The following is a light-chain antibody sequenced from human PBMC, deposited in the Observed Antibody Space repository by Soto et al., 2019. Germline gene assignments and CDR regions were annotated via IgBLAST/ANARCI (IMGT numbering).Light chain of an antibody. CDR1: SSDVGGYNY. V-gene: IGLV2-14*01. CDR3: SSYTSISTSVE. J-gene: IGLJ2*01. Sequence: QSALTQPASVSGSPGQSITISCTGTSSDVGGYNYVSWYQQHPGKAPKLMIYDVSNRPSGVSNRFSGSKSGNTASLTISGLQAEDEADYYCSSYTSISTSVELGGGTQLTVL. CDR2: DVS.